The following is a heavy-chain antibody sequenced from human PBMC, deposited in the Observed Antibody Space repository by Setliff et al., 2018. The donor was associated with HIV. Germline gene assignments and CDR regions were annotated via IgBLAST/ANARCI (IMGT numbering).Heavy chain of an antibody. CDR2: ITPSGAT. Sequence: KTSETLSLTCAVYGGSVSGHYWGWFRQPPGKGLEWIGEITPSGATNYLPSLKSRVTMSLDTSKNQFSLKMTFVTAADTALYYCSNWNTTIDEDAWGQGTLVTVSS. D-gene: IGHD5-18*01. CDR3: SNWNTTIDEDA. V-gene: IGHV4-34*01. CDR1: GGSVSGHY. J-gene: IGHJ5*02.